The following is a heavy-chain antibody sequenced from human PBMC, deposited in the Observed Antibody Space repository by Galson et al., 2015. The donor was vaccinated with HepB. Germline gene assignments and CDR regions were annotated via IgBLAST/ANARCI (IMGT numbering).Heavy chain of an antibody. J-gene: IGHJ6*03. Sequence: LRLSCAASGFTFNDYAMHWVRQAPGKGLEWVTLISYDGSNEYYADSVKGRFTVSRDNSKNTLYLQMNSLRAEDTAVYYCAKRGSPGTHYYMDVWGKGTTVTVSS. CDR3: AKRGSPGTHYYMDV. CDR1: GFTFNDYA. V-gene: IGHV3-30*18. CDR2: ISYDGSNE. D-gene: IGHD3-10*01.